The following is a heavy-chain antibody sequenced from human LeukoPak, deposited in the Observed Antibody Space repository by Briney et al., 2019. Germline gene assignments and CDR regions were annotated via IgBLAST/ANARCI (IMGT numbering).Heavy chain of an antibody. V-gene: IGHV3-21*01. Sequence: GGSLRLSCAASGFTFSSFSMNWVRQAPGKGLEWVSSISSSSSYIYYADSVKGRFTISRDNAKNSVYLQMNSLRAEDTAVYYCARDGEGDYFDWLLSGYYYYYMDVWGKGTTVTVSS. CDR2: ISSSSSYI. D-gene: IGHD3-9*01. CDR1: GFTFSSFS. J-gene: IGHJ6*03. CDR3: ARDGEGDYFDWLLSGYYYYYMDV.